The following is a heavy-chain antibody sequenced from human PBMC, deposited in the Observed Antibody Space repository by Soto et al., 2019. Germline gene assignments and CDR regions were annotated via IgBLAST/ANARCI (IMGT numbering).Heavy chain of an antibody. Sequence: GRSLRLSCAASGFTFSSHCIHWVLQAPGKGLVWVSRINSDGSSTSYADSVKGRFTISRDNAKNTLYLQMNSLRAEDTAVYYCARESLRSSGWYYFDYWGQGTLVTVSS. CDR1: GFTFSSHC. CDR2: INSDGSST. D-gene: IGHD6-19*01. V-gene: IGHV3-74*01. CDR3: ARESLRSSGWYYFDY. J-gene: IGHJ4*02.